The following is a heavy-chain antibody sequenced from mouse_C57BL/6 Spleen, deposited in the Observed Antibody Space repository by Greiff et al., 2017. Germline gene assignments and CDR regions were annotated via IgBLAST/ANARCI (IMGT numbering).Heavy chain of an antibody. V-gene: IGHV5-16*01. CDR2: INYDGSST. CDR1: GFTFSDYY. D-gene: IGHD1-1*01. Sequence: EVQRVESEGGLVQPGRSMKLSCTASGFTFSDYYMAWVRQVPEKGLEWVANINYDGSSTYYLDSLKSRFIISRDNAKNILYLQMSSLKSEDTATYYCARGDGSDYFDYWGQGTTLTVSS. J-gene: IGHJ2*01. CDR3: ARGDGSDYFDY.